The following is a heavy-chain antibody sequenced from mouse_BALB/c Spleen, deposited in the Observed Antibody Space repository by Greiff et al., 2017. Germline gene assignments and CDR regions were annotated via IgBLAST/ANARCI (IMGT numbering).Heavy chain of an antibody. D-gene: IGHD2-1*01. CDR3: TRPYGNFYYYAMDY. V-gene: IGHV6-6*02. Sequence: DVKLQESGGGLVQPGGSMKLSCVASGFTFSNYWMNWVRQSPEKGLEWVAEIRLKSNNYATHYAESVKGRFTISRDDSKSSVYLQMNNLRAEDTGIYYCTRPYGNFYYYAMDYWGQGTSVTVSS. CDR2: IRLKSNNYAT. J-gene: IGHJ4*01. CDR1: GFTFSNYW.